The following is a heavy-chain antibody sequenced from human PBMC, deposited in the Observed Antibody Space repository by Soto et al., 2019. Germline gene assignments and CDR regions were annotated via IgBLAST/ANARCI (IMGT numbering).Heavy chain of an antibody. CDR1: GGTFSSYA. V-gene: IGHV1-69*01. CDR2: FIPMFNRP. D-gene: IGHD6-6*01. Sequence: QVQLVQSGAEVKKPGSSVKVSCKASGGTFSSYAISWVRQAPGQGLEWMGGFIPMFNRPHSARKFQGRVTITADESTSTAYMDLSSRRSEDTAVYYCARGQLHDVSNYYYALDVWGQGTTVTVSS. CDR3: ARGQLHDVSNYYYALDV. J-gene: IGHJ6*02.